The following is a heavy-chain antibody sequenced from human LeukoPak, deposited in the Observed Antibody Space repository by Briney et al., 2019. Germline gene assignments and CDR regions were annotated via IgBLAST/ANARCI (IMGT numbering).Heavy chain of an antibody. J-gene: IGHJ4*02. V-gene: IGHV4-59*08. CDR3: ARHSQHSRDLGSARNFDY. Sequence: PSETLSLTCTVPGGSISTYYWSWIRQPPGKGLEWIGYIHYRGSTNYNPSLKSRVTISVDTSKNLFSLRLTSVTAADTAVYYCARHSQHSRDLGSARNFDYWGQGTLVTVSS. CDR1: GGSISTYY. CDR2: IHYRGST. D-gene: IGHD7-27*01.